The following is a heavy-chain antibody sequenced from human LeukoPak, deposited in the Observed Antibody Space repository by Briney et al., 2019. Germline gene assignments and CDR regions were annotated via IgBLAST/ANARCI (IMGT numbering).Heavy chain of an antibody. D-gene: IGHD4-23*01. V-gene: IGHV3-9*01. Sequence: PGRSLRLSCAASGFRFDDYSMHWVRQAPGKGLEWVSGISWKSGSIGYADSVKGRFTISRDNAKSSLYLQMNSLRPEDTALYYCAKDRTTVAIGAFDVWSQGTMVSVSS. CDR3: AKDRTTVAIGAFDV. CDR2: ISWKSGSI. CDR1: GFRFDDYS. J-gene: IGHJ3*01.